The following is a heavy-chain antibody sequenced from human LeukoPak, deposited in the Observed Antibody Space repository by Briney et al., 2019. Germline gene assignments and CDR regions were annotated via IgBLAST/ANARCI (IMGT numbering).Heavy chain of an antibody. CDR1: EFTFSSYE. CDR3: AKSGYNRLDY. D-gene: IGHD5-24*01. CDR2: ISSSGSTI. V-gene: IGHV3-48*03. Sequence: GGSLRLSCAASEFTFSSYEMNWVRQAPGKGLEWVSYISSSGSTILYADSVKGRFSISRDNAKNSLFLQMNSLRAEDTAVYYCAKSGYNRLDYWGQGILVTVSS. J-gene: IGHJ4*02.